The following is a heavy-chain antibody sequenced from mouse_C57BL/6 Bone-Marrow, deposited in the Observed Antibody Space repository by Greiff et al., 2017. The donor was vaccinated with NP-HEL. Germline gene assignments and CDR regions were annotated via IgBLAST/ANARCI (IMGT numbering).Heavy chain of an antibody. Sequence: EVKLQESGGGLVQPGGSLKLSCAASGFTFSDYGMAWVRQAQRQGPEWVAFISNLEYSIYYADTVTGRFTISRENAKNTLYLEMSSLRSEYTAMYYCARHWYIPMDYWGQGTSVTVSS. CDR3: ARHWYIPMDY. D-gene: IGHD1-1*02. J-gene: IGHJ4*01. CDR2: ISNLEYSI. V-gene: IGHV5-15*01. CDR1: GFTFSDYG.